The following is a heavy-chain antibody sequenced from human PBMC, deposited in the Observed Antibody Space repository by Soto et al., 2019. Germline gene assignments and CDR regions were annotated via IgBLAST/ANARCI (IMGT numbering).Heavy chain of an antibody. Sequence: PGESLKISCKGSGYSFTSYWIGRVRQMLGKGLEWMGIIYPGDSDTRYSPSFQGQVTISADKSISTAYLQWSSLKASDTAMYYCARHYRYYYDSSDAFDIWGQGTMATVSS. CDR3: ARHYRYYYDSSDAFDI. CDR2: IYPGDSDT. J-gene: IGHJ3*02. V-gene: IGHV5-51*01. CDR1: GYSFTSYW. D-gene: IGHD3-22*01.